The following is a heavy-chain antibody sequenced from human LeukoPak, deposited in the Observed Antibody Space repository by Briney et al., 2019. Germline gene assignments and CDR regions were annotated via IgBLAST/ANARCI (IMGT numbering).Heavy chain of an antibody. CDR1: GLTFSSYA. CDR2: ISASGFST. CDR3: AKDRRVPPES. Sequence: PGGSLRLSCAASGLTFSSYAMRWVRQAPGKGLEWVSSISASGFSTYYADSVEGRFTISRDNSKNTLYLQMNSLRAEDTAVYYCAKDRRVPPESWGRGTLVTVSS. D-gene: IGHD2-2*01. J-gene: IGHJ5*02. V-gene: IGHV3-23*01.